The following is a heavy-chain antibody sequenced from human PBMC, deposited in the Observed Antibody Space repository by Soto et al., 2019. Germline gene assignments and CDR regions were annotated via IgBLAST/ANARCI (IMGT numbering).Heavy chain of an antibody. CDR2: ISSSSSYT. J-gene: IGHJ4*02. V-gene: IGHV3-11*03. CDR3: ARPSSFSASYYFSS. Sequence: GSLRLSCAASGFTFSDYYMSWIRQAPWKGLEWVSYISSSSSYTNYADSVKGRFTISRDNAKNSLYLQMNSLRAEDSAVYYCARPSSFSASYYFSSSGQGTPVTVSS. CDR1: GFTFSDYY.